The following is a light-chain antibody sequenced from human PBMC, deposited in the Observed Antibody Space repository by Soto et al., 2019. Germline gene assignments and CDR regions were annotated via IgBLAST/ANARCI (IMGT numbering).Light chain of an antibody. CDR1: SSNIGNKY. V-gene: IGLV1-51*01. Sequence: QSVLTQPPSVSAAPGQRVTISCSGSSSNIGNKYLSWYQQFPGTAPKLLIYDNNKRPSGIPDRFSGSKSGTSATLGITGLQTGDEADYYCGTWDNSLISVVFGGGTQLTVL. CDR2: DNN. J-gene: IGLJ2*01. CDR3: GTWDNSLISVV.